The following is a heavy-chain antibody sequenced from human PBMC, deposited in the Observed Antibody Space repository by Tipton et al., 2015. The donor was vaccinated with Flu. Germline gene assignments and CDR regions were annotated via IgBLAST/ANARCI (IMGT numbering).Heavy chain of an antibody. CDR1: GGSISSGSYY. V-gene: IGHV4-61*02. D-gene: IGHD3-10*01. Sequence: LRLSCTVSGGSISSGSYYWSWIRQPAGKGLEWIGRIYTSGSTNYNPSLKSRVTISVDTSKNQFSLKLSSVTAADTAVYYCARDPGFRRGGDIWGQGTMVTVSS. J-gene: IGHJ3*02. CDR3: ARDPGFRRGGDI. CDR2: IYTSGST.